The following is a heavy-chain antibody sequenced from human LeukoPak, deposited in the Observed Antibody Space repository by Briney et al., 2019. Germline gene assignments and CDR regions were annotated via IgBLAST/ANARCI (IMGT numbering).Heavy chain of an antibody. CDR3: ARVFSSWYLGSFDY. J-gene: IGHJ4*02. CDR1: GGSLSGYY. CDR2: INHSGST. D-gene: IGHD6-13*01. Sequence: PSETLSLTCGVYGGSLSGYYWTWIRQPPGKGLEWIGEINHSGSTNYNPSLKSRVTISVDTSKNQFSLKLSSVTAADTAVYYCARVFSSWYLGSFDYWGQGTLVTVSS. V-gene: IGHV4-34*01.